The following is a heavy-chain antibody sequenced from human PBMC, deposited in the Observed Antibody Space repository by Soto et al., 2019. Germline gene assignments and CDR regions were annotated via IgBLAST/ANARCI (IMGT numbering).Heavy chain of an antibody. V-gene: IGHV3-53*04. CDR2: IYSGGST. CDR3: LTINSYGPPGSGYYYGMDV. CDR1: GFTVSSNY. Sequence: GGSQRLSCAASGFTVSSNYMSWVRQAPGKGLEWVSVIYSGGSTYYADSVKGRFTISRHNSKNTLYLQMNSLRAEDTAVYYCLTINSYGPPGSGYYYGMDVWGQGTTVTVSS. J-gene: IGHJ6*02. D-gene: IGHD5-18*01.